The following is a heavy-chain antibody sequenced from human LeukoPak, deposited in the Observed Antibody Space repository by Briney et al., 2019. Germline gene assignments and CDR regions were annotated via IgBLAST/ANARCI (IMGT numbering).Heavy chain of an antibody. CDR1: GGSFSGDY. Sequence: SETLSLTWAVYGGSFSGDYWSWIRQPPGKGLEWIGEINHSGSTNYNPSLKSRVTISVDTSKNQFSLKLSSVTAADTAVYYCARGRYSSGWYAVYFDYWGQGTLVTVSS. CDR2: INHSGST. CDR3: ARGRYSSGWYAVYFDY. J-gene: IGHJ4*02. D-gene: IGHD6-19*01. V-gene: IGHV4-34*01.